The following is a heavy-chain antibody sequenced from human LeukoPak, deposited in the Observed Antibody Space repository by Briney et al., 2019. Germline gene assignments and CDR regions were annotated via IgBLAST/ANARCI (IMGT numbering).Heavy chain of an antibody. Sequence: QPGGSLRLSCAASGFTFSSYSMNWVRQAPGKGLEWVSYISSSSSTIYYADSVKGRFTISRDNAKNSLYLQMNSLRDEDTAVYYCARDVEMTTGPWYFDLWGRGTLVTVSS. V-gene: IGHV3-48*02. J-gene: IGHJ2*01. CDR2: ISSSSSTI. D-gene: IGHD4-17*01. CDR3: ARDVEMTTGPWYFDL. CDR1: GFTFSSYS.